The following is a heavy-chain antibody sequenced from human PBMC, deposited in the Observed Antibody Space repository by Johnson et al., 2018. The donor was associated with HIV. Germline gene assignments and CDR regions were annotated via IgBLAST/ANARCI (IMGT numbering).Heavy chain of an antibody. J-gene: IGHJ3*02. CDR1: GFTFSSYW. Sequence: QVQLVESGGGVVQPGRSLRLSCAASGFTFSSYWMTWVRQAPGKGLEWVAVIWYDGSNKYYADSVKGRFTISRDNSKNTLYLQMNSLRAEDTAVYYCARDTWDAFDIWGQGTMVTVSS. CDR3: ARDTWDAFDI. V-gene: IGHV3-33*08. CDR2: IWYDGSNK.